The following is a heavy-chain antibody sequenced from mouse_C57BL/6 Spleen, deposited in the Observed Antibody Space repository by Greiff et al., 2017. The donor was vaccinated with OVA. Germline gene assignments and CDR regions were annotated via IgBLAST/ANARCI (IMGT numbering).Heavy chain of an antibody. V-gene: IGHV1-42*01. D-gene: IGHD1-1*01. CDR2: INPSTGGT. CDR3: ARLGYYGSSGLFDY. J-gene: IGHJ2*01. CDR1: GYSFTGYY. Sequence: VQLQQSGPELVKPGASVKISCKASGYSFTGYYMNWVKQSPEKSLEWIGEINPSTGGTTYNQKFKAKATLTVDTSSSTAYMQLKSLTSEDSAVYYCARLGYYGSSGLFDYWGQGTTLTVSS.